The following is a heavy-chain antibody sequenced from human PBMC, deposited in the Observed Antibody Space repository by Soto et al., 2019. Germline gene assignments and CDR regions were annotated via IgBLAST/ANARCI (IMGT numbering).Heavy chain of an antibody. J-gene: IGHJ4*02. CDR2: ISYDGSNK. Sequence: QVQLVESGGGVVQPGRSLRLSCADSGFTFSSYAMHWVRQAPGKGLEWVAVISYDGSNKYYADSVKGRFTISRDNSKNTLYLQMNSLRAEDTAVYYCARDLDYWGQGSLVTVSS. CDR3: ARDLDY. V-gene: IGHV3-30-3*01. CDR1: GFTFSSYA.